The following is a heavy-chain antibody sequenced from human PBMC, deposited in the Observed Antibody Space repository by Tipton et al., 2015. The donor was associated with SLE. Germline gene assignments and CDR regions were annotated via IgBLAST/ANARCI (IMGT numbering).Heavy chain of an antibody. Sequence: TLSLTCAVYGGPFSGYYWSWIRQPPGKGLEWIGEINHSGSTNYNPSLKSRVTISVDTSKNQFSLKLSSVTAADTAVYYCARGPPIDAFDIWGQGTMVTVSS. CDR3: ARGPPIDAFDI. V-gene: IGHV4-34*01. CDR1: GGPFSGYY. CDR2: INHSGST. J-gene: IGHJ3*02.